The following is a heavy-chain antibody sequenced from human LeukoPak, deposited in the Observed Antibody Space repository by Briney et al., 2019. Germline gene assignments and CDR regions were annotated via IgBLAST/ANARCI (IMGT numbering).Heavy chain of an antibody. CDR2: INPNSGGT. J-gene: IGHJ3*02. D-gene: IGHD2-21*02. CDR1: GYTFTNYY. V-gene: IGHV1-2*04. Sequence: ASVKVSCKASGYTFTNYYIHWVRQAPGQGLEWMGWINPNSGGTNCAQKFQGWVTMTRDTSISTAYMELSRLRSDDTAVYYCARGGPIVVVTATHDAFDIWGQGTMVTVSS. CDR3: ARGGPIVVVTATHDAFDI.